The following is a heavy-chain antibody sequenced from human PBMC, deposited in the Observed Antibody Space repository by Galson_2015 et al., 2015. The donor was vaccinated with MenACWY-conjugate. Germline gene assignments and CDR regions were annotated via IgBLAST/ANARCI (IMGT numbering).Heavy chain of an antibody. CDR3: ARDLADIVVVVPGNYFGH. CDR1: GFTFRNYW. CDR2: INRDGSRT. J-gene: IGHJ4*02. Sequence: SLRLSCAASGFTFRNYWMHWVRQVPGKGLVWVARINRDGSRTTYAGSVKGRFTISRDNAKNTLYLQMNSLRAEDTAVYYCARDLADIVVVVPGNYFGHWGQGTLVTVSS. D-gene: IGHD2-15*01. V-gene: IGHV3-74*01.